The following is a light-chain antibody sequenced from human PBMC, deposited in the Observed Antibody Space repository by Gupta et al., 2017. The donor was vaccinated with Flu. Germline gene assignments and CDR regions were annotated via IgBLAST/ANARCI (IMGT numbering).Light chain of an antibody. Sequence: IQTTQSPSTLSASVADRVTITCRASQTISNYVAWYQQKPGQAPKLLIYESSTLESGVPSRISGRGSGTDFTLTITSLQPDDFATYHCHQYSTYESTFGQGTKLEIK. V-gene: IGKV1-5*03. CDR1: QTISNY. J-gene: IGKJ2*01. CDR2: ESS. CDR3: HQYSTYEST.